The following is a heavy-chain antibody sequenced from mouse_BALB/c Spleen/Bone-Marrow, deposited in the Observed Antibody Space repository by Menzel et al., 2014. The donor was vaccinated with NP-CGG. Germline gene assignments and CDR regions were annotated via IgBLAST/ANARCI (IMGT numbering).Heavy chain of an antibody. J-gene: IGHJ2*01. V-gene: IGHV5-6-4*01. CDR3: TRDDGYYYFDY. Sequence: EVNLVESGGGLVKPGGSLKLSCAASGFTFSSYTMSWVRQTPEKRLEWVATISSGGSYTYYPDSVKGRFTISRDNAKNTLYLQMSSLKSEDTAMYYCTRDDGYYYFDYWGQGTTLTVSS. CDR1: GFTFSSYT. D-gene: IGHD2-3*01. CDR2: ISSGGSYT.